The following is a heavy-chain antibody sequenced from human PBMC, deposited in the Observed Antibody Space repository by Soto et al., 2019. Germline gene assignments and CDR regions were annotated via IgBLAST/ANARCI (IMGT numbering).Heavy chain of an antibody. CDR1: GFTFSSYG. CDR3: AKEGAIQLWEPHYFDY. CDR2: ISYDGSNK. J-gene: IGHJ4*02. D-gene: IGHD5-18*01. Sequence: QVQLVESGGGVVQPGRSLRLSCAASGFTFSSYGMHWVRQAPGKGLEWVAVISYDGSNKYYADSVKGRFTISRDNSKNTLYLQMNSLRAEDTAVYYCAKEGAIQLWEPHYFDYWGQGTLVTVSS. V-gene: IGHV3-30*18.